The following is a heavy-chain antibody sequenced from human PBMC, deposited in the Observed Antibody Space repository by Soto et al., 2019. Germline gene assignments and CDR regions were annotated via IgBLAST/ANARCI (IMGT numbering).Heavy chain of an antibody. J-gene: IGHJ4*02. CDR1: GVSISGGY. V-gene: IGHV4-59*01. D-gene: IGHD6-19*01. Sequence: LLQESGPGLVKPSETLSLNCSVTGVSISGGYWSWVRQPPGKGLEWMGYVFDSGSTIYTPSLAGRVTIAVDTSKSQFSMRLSSVSAADTAVYFCAKERGSGWSEFDSWGQGTLVTVSS. CDR3: AKERGSGWSEFDS. CDR2: VFDSGST.